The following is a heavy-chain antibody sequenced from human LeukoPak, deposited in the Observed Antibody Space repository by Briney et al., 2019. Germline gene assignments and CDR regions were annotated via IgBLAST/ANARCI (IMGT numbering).Heavy chain of an antibody. CDR2: KYYSGST. D-gene: IGHD5-18*01. Sequence: SETPSLTCDVSGVSINTCCYYWTWIRQPPGKGLEWIGYKYYSGSTRYNSSLRSRLTISLDTFKNQFSLRLTSVTAADTAVYYCARGHSYGRYFDPWGQGALVIVSS. CDR3: ARGHSYGRYFDP. CDR1: GVSINTCCYY. J-gene: IGHJ5*02. V-gene: IGHV4-61*01.